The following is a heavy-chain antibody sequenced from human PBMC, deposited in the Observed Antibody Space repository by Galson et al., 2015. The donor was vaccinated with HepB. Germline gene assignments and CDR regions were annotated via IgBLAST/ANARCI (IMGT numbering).Heavy chain of an antibody. J-gene: IGHJ5*02. Sequence: SVKVSCKASGVTFSSYAISWVRQAPGQGLEWMGGIIPIFGIANYAQKFQGRVTITADESTSTAYMELSSLRSEDTAVYYCARESIAARRDPNWFDPWGQGTLVTVSS. V-gene: IGHV1-69*13. CDR1: GVTFSSYA. D-gene: IGHD6-6*01. CDR3: ARESIAARRDPNWFDP. CDR2: IIPIFGIA.